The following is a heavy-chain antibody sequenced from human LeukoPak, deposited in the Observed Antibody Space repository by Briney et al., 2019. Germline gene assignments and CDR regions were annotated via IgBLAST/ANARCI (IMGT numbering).Heavy chain of an antibody. Sequence: GGSLRLSCAASGFTFSSYAMSWVRQAPGKGLGWVSAISGSGGSTYYADSVKGRFTISRDNSKNTLYLQMNSLRAEDTAVYYCAKDRRDCSGGSCYVGEVYFDYWGQGTLVTVSS. CDR3: AKDRRDCSGGSCYVGEVYFDY. CDR1: GFTFSSYA. D-gene: IGHD2-15*01. J-gene: IGHJ4*02. V-gene: IGHV3-23*01. CDR2: ISGSGGST.